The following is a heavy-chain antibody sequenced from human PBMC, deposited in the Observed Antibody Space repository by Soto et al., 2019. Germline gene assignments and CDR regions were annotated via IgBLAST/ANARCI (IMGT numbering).Heavy chain of an antibody. Sequence: SQTLSLTCAISGDSVSSNTVTLNWIRQSPSRGLEWLGRTYYRSNWERDYAVSVQSRITINPDTSKNQFSLQLNSVTPEDTAVYYCVRLIGNSWLDYWGQGTLVTVSS. CDR2: TYYRSNWER. V-gene: IGHV6-1*01. CDR3: VRLIGNSWLDY. D-gene: IGHD6-13*01. J-gene: IGHJ4*02. CDR1: GDSVSSNTVT.